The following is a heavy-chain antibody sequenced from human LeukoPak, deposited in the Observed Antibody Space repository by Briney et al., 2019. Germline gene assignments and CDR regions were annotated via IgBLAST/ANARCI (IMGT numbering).Heavy chain of an antibody. J-gene: IGHJ5*02. D-gene: IGHD4-17*01. V-gene: IGHV1-69*04. CDR2: IIPILGIA. CDR3: ARGYGDYRKSSWFDP. CDR1: GGTFSSYA. Sequence: GSSVKVSRKASGGTFSSYAISWVRQAPGQGLEWMGRIIPILGIANYAQKFQGRVTITADKSTSTAYMELSSLRSEDTAVYYCARGYGDYRKSSWFDPWGQGTLVTVSS.